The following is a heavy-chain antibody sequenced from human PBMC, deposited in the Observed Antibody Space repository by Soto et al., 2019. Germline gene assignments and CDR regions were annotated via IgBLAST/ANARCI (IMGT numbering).Heavy chain of an antibody. CDR1: GGTFSSHA. CDR3: ANGGYYYDSSGYYTGSYYYYGMDV. J-gene: IGHJ6*02. V-gene: IGHV1-69*13. D-gene: IGHD3-22*01. Sequence: SVKVSCKASGGTFSSHAISWVRQAPGQGLEWMGGIIPIFGTANYAQKFQGRVTITADESTSTAYMELSSLRSEDTAVYYCANGGYYYDSSGYYTGSYYYYGMDVWGQGTTVTVS. CDR2: IIPIFGTA.